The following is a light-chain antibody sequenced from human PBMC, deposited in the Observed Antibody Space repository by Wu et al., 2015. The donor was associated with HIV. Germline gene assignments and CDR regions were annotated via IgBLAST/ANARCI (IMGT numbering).Light chain of an antibody. CDR2: DAS. J-gene: IGKJ4*01. V-gene: IGKV3-11*01. Sequence: EIVLTQSPVTLSLSPGERATLSCRASQAVNGYLAWFQQKPGQSPRLLIKDASNRASGIPDRFSGGGSGTDFTLTISSLEPEDFAVYYCQQRANWPLTFGGGTRLEIK. CDR1: QAVNGY. CDR3: QQRANWPLT.